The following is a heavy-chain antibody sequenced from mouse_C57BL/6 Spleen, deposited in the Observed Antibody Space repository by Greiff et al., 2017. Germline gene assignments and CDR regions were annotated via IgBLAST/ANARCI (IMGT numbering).Heavy chain of an antibody. D-gene: IGHD1-1*01. CDR3: ARYYGSSLAWFAY. V-gene: IGHV1-72*01. Sequence: VQLQQPGAELVKPGASVKLSCKASGYTFTSYWMHWVKQRPGRGLEWIGRIDPNSGGTKYNEKFKSKATLTVDKPSSPAYMQLSSLTSEASAVYYCARYYGSSLAWFAYWGQGTLVTVSA. CDR1: GYTFTSYW. J-gene: IGHJ3*01. CDR2: IDPNSGGT.